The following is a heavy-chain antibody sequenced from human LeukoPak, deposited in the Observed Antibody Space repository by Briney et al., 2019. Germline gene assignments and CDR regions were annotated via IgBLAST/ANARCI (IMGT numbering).Heavy chain of an antibody. CDR3: ARHLPLRDGYNYESSPGDY. J-gene: IGHJ4*02. D-gene: IGHD5-24*01. V-gene: IGHV1-2*02. CDR2: INPNSGGT. Sequence: ASVKVSCKASGYTFTGYYMHWVRQAPGQGLEWMGWINPNSGGTNYAQKFQGRVTMTRDTSISTAYMELSRLRSDDTAVYYCARHLPLRDGYNYESSPGDYWGQGTLVTVSS. CDR1: GYTFTGYY.